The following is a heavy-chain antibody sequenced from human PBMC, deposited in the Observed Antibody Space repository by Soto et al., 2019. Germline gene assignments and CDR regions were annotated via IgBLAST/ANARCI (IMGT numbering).Heavy chain of an antibody. CDR3: AREDPSVSFDY. CDR2: ISYDGSNK. CDR1: GFTFSSYA. J-gene: IGHJ4*02. Sequence: PGGSLRLSCAASGFTFSSYAMHWVRQAPGKGLEWVAVISYDGSNKYYADSVKGRFTISRDNSKNTLYLQMNSLRAEDTAVYYCAREDPSVSFDYWGQGTLVTVSS. V-gene: IGHV3-30-3*01.